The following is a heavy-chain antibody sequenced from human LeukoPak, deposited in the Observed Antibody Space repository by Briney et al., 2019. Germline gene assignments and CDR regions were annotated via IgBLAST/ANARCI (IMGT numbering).Heavy chain of an antibody. CDR2: IYYSGST. V-gene: IGHV4-59*01. CDR1: GGYISSYY. CDR3: ARDYYYYMDV. Sequence: SETLSLTCTVSGGYISSYYWSWIRQPPGKGLEWIGYIYYSGSTNYNPSLKSRVTISVDTSKNQFSLKLSSVTAADTAVYYCARDYYYYMDVWGKGTTVTVSS. J-gene: IGHJ6*03.